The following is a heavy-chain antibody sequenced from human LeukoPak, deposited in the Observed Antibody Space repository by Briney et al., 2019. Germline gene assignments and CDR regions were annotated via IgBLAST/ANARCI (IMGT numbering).Heavy chain of an antibody. V-gene: IGHV3-21*01. Sequence: GGSLRLSCAASGFTFSSYSMNWVRQAPGKGLEWVSSISSSSSYVYYADSVKGRFTTSRDNAKNSLYLQMNSLRAEDTAVYYCARGGGSGSYYTYYYYYYMDVWGKGTTVTVSS. J-gene: IGHJ6*03. CDR3: ARGGGSGSYYTYYYYYYMDV. CDR1: GFTFSSYS. D-gene: IGHD3-10*01. CDR2: ISSSSSYV.